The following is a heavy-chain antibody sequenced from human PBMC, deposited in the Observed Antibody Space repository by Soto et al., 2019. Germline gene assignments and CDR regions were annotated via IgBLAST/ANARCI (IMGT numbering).Heavy chain of an antibody. CDR3: ARGVYGSGNYYTGPSAFDI. D-gene: IGHD3-10*01. V-gene: IGHV1-69*06. CDR1: GGTLSDHG. J-gene: IGHJ3*02. Sequence: QVQLEQSGAEVKKPGSSVKISCKASGGTLSDHGVSWLRQAPGQGLEWVGGTIPVFNTANYAPKFQGRVTIAGDKSTTIAYMELCSLRSHDTAFYYCARGVYGSGNYYTGPSAFDIWGQGTLVIVSS. CDR2: TIPVFNTA.